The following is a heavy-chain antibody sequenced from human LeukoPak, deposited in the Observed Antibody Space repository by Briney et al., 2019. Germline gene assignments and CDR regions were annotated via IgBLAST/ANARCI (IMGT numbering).Heavy chain of an antibody. Sequence: GGSLRLSCAASGFTFSSYAMHWVRQAPGKGLEWVAVISYDGSNKYYADSVKGRFTISRDNAKNSLYLQMNSLRAEDTAVYYCARWSGWSPGSWGQGTLVTVSS. CDR2: ISYDGSNK. CDR3: ARWSGWSPGS. J-gene: IGHJ5*02. D-gene: IGHD6-19*01. CDR1: GFTFSSYA. V-gene: IGHV3-30-3*01.